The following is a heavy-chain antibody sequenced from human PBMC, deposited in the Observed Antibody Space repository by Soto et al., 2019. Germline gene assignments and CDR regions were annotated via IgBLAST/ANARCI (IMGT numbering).Heavy chain of an antibody. J-gene: IGHJ5*02. CDR3: AKGPNYYDSSGYYH. Sequence: GGSLRLSCAASGFTFSSYWMSWVRQAPGKGLEWVANIKQDGSEKYYVDSVKGRFTISRDNAKNSLYLQMNSLRAEDTAVYYCAKGPNYYDSSGYYHWGQGTLVTVSS. CDR2: IKQDGSEK. D-gene: IGHD3-22*01. CDR1: GFTFSSYW. V-gene: IGHV3-7*01.